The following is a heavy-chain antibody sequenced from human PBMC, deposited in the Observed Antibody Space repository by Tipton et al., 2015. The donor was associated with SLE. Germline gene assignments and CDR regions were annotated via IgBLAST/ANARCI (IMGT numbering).Heavy chain of an antibody. J-gene: IGHJ6*03. CDR1: GASISTYY. D-gene: IGHD4-23*01. Sequence: TLSLTCTVSGASISTYYWSWIRQPPGKGLEWIGYVSYSGSANYNPSLKSRVTISVDTSKNQLSLKLSSVTAADTAVYYCARDQTTWVTRGYDYVYMDVWGKGTTVTVS. V-gene: IGHV4-59*01. CDR3: ARDQTTWVTRGYDYVYMDV. CDR2: VSYSGSA.